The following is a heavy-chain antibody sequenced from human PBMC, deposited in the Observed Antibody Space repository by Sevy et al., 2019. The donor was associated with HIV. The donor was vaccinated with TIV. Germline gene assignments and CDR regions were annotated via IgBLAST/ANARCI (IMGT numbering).Heavy chain of an antibody. J-gene: IGHJ6*03. V-gene: IGHV1-24*01. CDR2: FDPEDGET. Sequence: ASVKVSCKVSGYTLTELSMHWVRQAPGEGLEWMGCFDPEDGETIYAQKFQGRVTMTEDTSTDTAYMELSSLGSDDTAVYYCATTHQIKIVGATRGYYYFMDVWGKGSTVTVSS. D-gene: IGHD1-26*01. CDR1: GYTLTELS. CDR3: ATTHQIKIVGATRGYYYFMDV.